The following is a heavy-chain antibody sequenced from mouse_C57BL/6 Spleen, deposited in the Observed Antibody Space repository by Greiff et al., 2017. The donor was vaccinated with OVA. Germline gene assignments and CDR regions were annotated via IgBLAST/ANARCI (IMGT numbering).Heavy chain of an antibody. D-gene: IGHD1-1*01. J-gene: IGHJ2*01. V-gene: IGHV5-17*01. Sequence: EVKLEESGGGLVKPGGSLKLSCAASGFTFSDYGMHWVRQAPEKGLEWVAYISSGSSTIYYADTVKGRFTISRDNAKNTLFLQMTSLWSEDTAMYYCARDYYGSSFYFDYWGQGTTLTVSS. CDR2: ISSGSSTI. CDR1: GFTFSDYG. CDR3: ARDYYGSSFYFDY.